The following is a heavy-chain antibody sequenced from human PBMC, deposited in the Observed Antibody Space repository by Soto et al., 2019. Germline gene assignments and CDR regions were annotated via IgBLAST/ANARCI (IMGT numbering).Heavy chain of an antibody. D-gene: IGHD1-26*01. Sequence: QITLKESGPTLVKPTQTLTLTCTFSGFSLTTDRVGVGWIRQPPGEALEWLAVIYWDDSKTYRTALESRLTITQDTSKNQVALTMTNMDSLDTATYYCAHAYGGRSLYWGQGTLVTVSS. CDR1: GFSLTTDRVG. V-gene: IGHV2-5*02. J-gene: IGHJ4*02. CDR3: AHAYGGRSLY. CDR2: IYWDDSK.